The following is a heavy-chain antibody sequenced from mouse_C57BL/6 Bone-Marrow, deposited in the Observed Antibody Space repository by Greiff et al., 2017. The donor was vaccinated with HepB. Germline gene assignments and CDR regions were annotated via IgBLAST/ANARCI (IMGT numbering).Heavy chain of an antibody. Sequence: VQLQQPGAELVMPGASVKLSCKASGYTFTSYWMHWVKQRPGQGLEWIGEIDPSDSYTNYNQKFKGKSTLTVDKSSSTAYMQLSSLTSEDSAVYYCARDDDYDEGFAYWGQGTVVTVSA. J-gene: IGHJ3*01. V-gene: IGHV1-69*01. CDR1: GYTFTSYW. D-gene: IGHD2-4*01. CDR2: IDPSDSYT. CDR3: ARDDDYDEGFAY.